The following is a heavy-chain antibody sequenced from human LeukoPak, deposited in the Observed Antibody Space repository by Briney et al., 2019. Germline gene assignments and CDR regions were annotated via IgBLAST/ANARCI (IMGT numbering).Heavy chain of an antibody. Sequence: GGSLRLPCAVSRLTFSSYSMNWVRQAPGKGLEWVSSISSSSSYIYYADSAKGRFTISRDNAKNSLYLQMNSLRAEDTAVYYCARALPDGRAEYFQHWGQGTLVTVSS. CDR3: ARALPDGRAEYFQH. CDR1: RLTFSSYS. V-gene: IGHV3-21*01. J-gene: IGHJ1*01. CDR2: ISSSSSYI. D-gene: IGHD1-14*01.